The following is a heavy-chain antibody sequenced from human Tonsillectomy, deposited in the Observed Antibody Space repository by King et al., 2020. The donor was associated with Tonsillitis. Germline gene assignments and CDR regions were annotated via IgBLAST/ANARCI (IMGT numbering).Heavy chain of an antibody. D-gene: IGHD2-15*01. CDR3: ARDMPGVVAAVD. J-gene: IGHJ4*02. V-gene: IGHV3-7*01. CDR2: IKQDGSEK. CDR1: GFTFSNYW. Sequence: VQLVESGGGLVQPGGSLRLSCAASGFTFSNYWMSWVRQAPGKGREWVANIKQDGSEKSYGDSVKGRFTISRDNAKNSLYLQMSSLRAEDTAVYYCARDMPGVVAAVDWGQGTLVTVSS.